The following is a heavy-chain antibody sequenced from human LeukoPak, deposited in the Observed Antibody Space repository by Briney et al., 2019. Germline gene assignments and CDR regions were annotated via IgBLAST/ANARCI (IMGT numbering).Heavy chain of an antibody. J-gene: IGHJ4*02. Sequence: SETLSLTCTVSGGSVSSGIYYWSWIRQPPGKGLEWIGCIYYSGSTKYNPSLKSRVTISVDTSKNQFSLKLSSVTAADTAVYYCARDRVRGNSNPFFDYWGQGTLVTVSS. CDR1: GGSVSSGIYY. V-gene: IGHV4-61*01. CDR3: ARDRVRGNSNPFFDY. D-gene: IGHD4-11*01. CDR2: IYYSGST.